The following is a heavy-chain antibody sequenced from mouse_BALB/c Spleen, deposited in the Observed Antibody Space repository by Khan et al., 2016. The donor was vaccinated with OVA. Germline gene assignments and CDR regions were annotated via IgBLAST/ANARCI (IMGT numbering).Heavy chain of an antibody. V-gene: IGHV9-4*02. CDR2: INTHSGVP. J-gene: IGHJ4*01. CDR3: ASGGAAYYRNDGGAMEY. CDR1: GYTFTTAG. D-gene: IGHD2-14*01. Sequence: QIQLVQSGPELKKPGETVRISCKASGYTFTTAGMQWVQKMPGKGLKWIGWINTHSGVPKYAEDFKGRFAFSLETSASTAYLQITNLKTEDRATYFCASGGAAYYRNDGGAMEYWGQGTSVTVSS.